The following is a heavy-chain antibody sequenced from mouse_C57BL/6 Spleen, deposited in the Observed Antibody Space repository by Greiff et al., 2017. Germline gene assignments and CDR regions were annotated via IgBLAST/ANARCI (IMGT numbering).Heavy chain of an antibody. CDR1: GYTFTSFW. D-gene: IGHD1-1*01. CDR2: INPSNGGT. V-gene: IGHV1-53*01. CDR3: AKGVYYGSKDYLYYFDY. J-gene: IGHJ2*01. Sequence: QVQLQQPGTELVKPGASVKLSCKASGYTFTSFWMHWVKQRPGQGLEWIGNINPSNGGTNYNEKFKSKATLTVDKSSSTAYMQLSSLTSEDSAVYYGAKGVYYGSKDYLYYFDYWGQGTTLTVSS.